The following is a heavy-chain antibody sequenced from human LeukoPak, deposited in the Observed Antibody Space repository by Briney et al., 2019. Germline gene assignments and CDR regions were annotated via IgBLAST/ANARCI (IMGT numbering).Heavy chain of an antibody. D-gene: IGHD3-22*01. CDR2: ISYDGSNK. J-gene: IGHJ4*02. CDR1: GFTFSSYG. Sequence: EGSLRLSCAASGFTFSSYGMHWVRQAPGKGLEWVAVISYDGSNKYYADSVKGRFTISRDNSKNTLYLQMNSLRAEDTAVYYCAKNYYDSSGCVDYWGQGTLVTVSS. V-gene: IGHV3-30*18. CDR3: AKNYYDSSGCVDY.